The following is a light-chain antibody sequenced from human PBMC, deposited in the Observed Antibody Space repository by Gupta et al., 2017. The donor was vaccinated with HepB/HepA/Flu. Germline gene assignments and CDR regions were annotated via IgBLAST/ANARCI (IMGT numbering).Light chain of an antibody. CDR2: WAS. CDR1: QSILYSSNNNNY. V-gene: IGKV4-1*01. CDR3: QQYYTIPYT. J-gene: IGKJ2*01. Sequence: DIVMTQSPDSLAVSLGERPTINCQSSQSILYSSNNNNYLAWYQQKPGQPPKLLIYWASTRESGVPDRFSGSGSGTDFTLTISSLQAEDVAVYYCQQYYTIPYTFAQGTKLEIK.